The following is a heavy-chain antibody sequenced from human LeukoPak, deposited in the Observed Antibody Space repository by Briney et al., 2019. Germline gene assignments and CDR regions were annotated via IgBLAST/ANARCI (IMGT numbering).Heavy chain of an antibody. CDR2: ISGSGGST. CDR3: AKDRSYDSSGYYYYFDY. CDR1: GFTFSSYA. V-gene: IGHV3-23*01. D-gene: IGHD3-22*01. Sequence: PGGSLRLSCAAYGFTFSSYAMSWVRQAPGKGLEWVSAISGSGGSTYYADSVEGRFTISRDNSKNTLYLQMNSLRAEDTAVYYCAKDRSYDSSGYYYYFDYWGQGTLVTVSS. J-gene: IGHJ4*02.